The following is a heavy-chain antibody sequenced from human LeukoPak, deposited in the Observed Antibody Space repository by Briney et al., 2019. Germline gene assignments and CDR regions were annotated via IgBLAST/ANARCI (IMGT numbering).Heavy chain of an antibody. V-gene: IGHV3-7*01. CDR1: GFTFSSSV. D-gene: IGHD5-18*01. Sequence: GGSLRLSCAASGFTFSSSVMSWVRQAPGKGLEWVANIKQDGSKQYYLDSVKGRFTISRDNAKNSLYLQMNSLRAEDTAVYYCARGEYSSGYWGQGTLVTVSS. CDR3: ARGEYSSGY. J-gene: IGHJ4*02. CDR2: IKQDGSKQ.